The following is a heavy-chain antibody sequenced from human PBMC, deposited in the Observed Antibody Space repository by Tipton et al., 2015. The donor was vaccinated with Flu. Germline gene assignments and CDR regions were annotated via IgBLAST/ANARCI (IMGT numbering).Heavy chain of an antibody. V-gene: IGHV4-30-2*02. CDR3: ARTPPRGGFDY. Sequence: TLSLTCSVSGGSISSGGYSWSWIRQPPGKGLEWVGYIYHSGTTYYNPSLKSRVIISGDRSNNQFSLKLSSVTAADTAVYYCARTPPRGGFDYWGQGTLVTVSS. J-gene: IGHJ4*02. CDR2: IYHSGTT. CDR1: GGSISSGGYS.